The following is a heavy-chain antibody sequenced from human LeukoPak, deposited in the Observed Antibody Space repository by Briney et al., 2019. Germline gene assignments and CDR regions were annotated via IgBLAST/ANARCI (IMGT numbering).Heavy chain of an antibody. V-gene: IGHV4-39*07. CDR2: IYYRGGG. CDR3: ARMELWFGEKGKNWFDP. J-gene: IGHJ5*02. Sequence: LKRIGSIYYRGGGYYNASLKSRLTISIDTSKNKFSLELYSVTAADTAVYYCARMELWFGEKGKNWFDPWGQGTLVTVYS. D-gene: IGHD3-10*01.